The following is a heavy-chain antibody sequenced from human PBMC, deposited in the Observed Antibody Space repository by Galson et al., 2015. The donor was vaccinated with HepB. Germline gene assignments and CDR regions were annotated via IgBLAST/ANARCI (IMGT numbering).Heavy chain of an antibody. CDR1: GFTVSTYI. V-gene: IGHV3-21*01. Sequence: SLRLSCAASGFTVSTYIMNWVRQAPGKGLEWVSSISSSTYIYYADSVKGRFTISRDNAKNSLYLQMNSLRAEDTAVYYCARDVYSSGWYGDHYYGMDVWGQGTTVTVSS. CDR2: ISSSTYI. J-gene: IGHJ6*02. CDR3: ARDVYSSGWYGDHYYGMDV. D-gene: IGHD6-19*01.